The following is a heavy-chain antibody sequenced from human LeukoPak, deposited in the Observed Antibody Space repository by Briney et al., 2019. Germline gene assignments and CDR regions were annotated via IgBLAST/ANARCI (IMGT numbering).Heavy chain of an antibody. V-gene: IGHV1-2*02. D-gene: IGHD2-15*01. CDR1: GYTLTGYY. Sequence: ASVKVSCKASGYTLTGYYMHWVRQAPGQGLEWMGWINPKSGGTNDAQKFQGRVTMTRDTSISTAYMELSRLRSDDTAVYYCAREGGLGYCSGGSCYPTGADYWGQGTLVTVSS. J-gene: IGHJ4*02. CDR2: INPKSGGT. CDR3: AREGGLGYCSGGSCYPTGADY.